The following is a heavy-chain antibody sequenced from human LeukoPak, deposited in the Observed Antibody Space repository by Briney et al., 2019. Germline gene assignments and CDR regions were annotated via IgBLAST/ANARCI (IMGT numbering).Heavy chain of an antibody. CDR3: AKGGLIRIAAAGTLVRSRWDYYYMDV. D-gene: IGHD6-13*01. Sequence: GGSLRLSCAASGFTFSSYGMSWVRQAPGKGLEWVSAISGSGGSTYYADSVKGRFTISRDNSKNTLYLQMNSLRAEDTAVYYCAKGGLIRIAAAGTLVRSRWDYYYMDVWGKGTTVTVSS. CDR1: GFTFSSYG. CDR2: ISGSGGST. V-gene: IGHV3-23*01. J-gene: IGHJ6*03.